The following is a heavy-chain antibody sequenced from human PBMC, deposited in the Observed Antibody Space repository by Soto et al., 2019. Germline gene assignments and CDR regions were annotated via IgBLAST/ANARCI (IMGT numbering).Heavy chain of an antibody. Sequence: QVQVVESGGGVVQPGRSLRLSCAASGFTFSSSAMHWVRQAPGKGLEWVAVISYDGSDKYYADSVKGRFSISRDNAKNALYLKRNSLRAEDTALYYCARVLAAAVFYSGMDVWGQGTTVTVSS. CDR1: GFTFSSSA. D-gene: IGHD6-13*01. J-gene: IGHJ6*02. CDR2: ISYDGSDK. V-gene: IGHV3-30-3*01. CDR3: ARVLAAAVFYSGMDV.